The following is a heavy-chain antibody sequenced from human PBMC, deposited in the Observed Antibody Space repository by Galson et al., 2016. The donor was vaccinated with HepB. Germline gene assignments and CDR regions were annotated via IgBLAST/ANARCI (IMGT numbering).Heavy chain of an antibody. J-gene: IGHJ4*02. D-gene: IGHD1-26*01. CDR2: VYHSGTT. Sequence: SETLSLTCGVSGASIISRDWWTWVRQPPGQGLEWIGQVYHSGTTNYSPSLKSRATISVDNSKNQFSLMLSSVTAADTAVYYCARQYTGSHLDYWGRGALVTVSS. CDR1: GASIISRDW. CDR3: ARQYTGSHLDY. V-gene: IGHV4-4*02.